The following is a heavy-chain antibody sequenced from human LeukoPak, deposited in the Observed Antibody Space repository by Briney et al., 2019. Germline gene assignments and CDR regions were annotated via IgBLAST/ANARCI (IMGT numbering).Heavy chain of an antibody. Sequence: GGSLRLSCAASGFTFSNYAMNWVCQAPGKGLEWVSSISSSSSYIYYADSVKGRFTISRDNAKNSLYLQMNSLRAEDTAVYYCARDLYYYDSSGYIVWGQGTLVTVSS. CDR1: GFTFSNYA. CDR2: ISSSSSYI. V-gene: IGHV3-21*01. CDR3: ARDLYYYDSSGYIV. J-gene: IGHJ4*02. D-gene: IGHD3-22*01.